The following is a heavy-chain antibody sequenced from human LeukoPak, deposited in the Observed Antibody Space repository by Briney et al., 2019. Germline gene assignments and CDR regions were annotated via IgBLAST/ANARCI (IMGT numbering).Heavy chain of an antibody. CDR2: IKQDGSEK. V-gene: IGHV3-7*01. Sequence: GGSLRLSCAASGFTFSSYWMSWVRQAPGKGLEWVANIKQDGSEKYYVDSVKGRFTISRDNAKNSLYLQLNSLRAEDTAVYYFARDLECGGDCYFGDYWGQGALVTVSS. D-gene: IGHD2-21*01. CDR1: GFTFSSYW. CDR3: ARDLECGGDCYFGDY. J-gene: IGHJ4*02.